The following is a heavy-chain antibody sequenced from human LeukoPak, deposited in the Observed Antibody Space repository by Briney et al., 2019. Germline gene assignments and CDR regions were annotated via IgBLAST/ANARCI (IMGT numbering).Heavy chain of an antibody. CDR1: GGSFSGYY. CDR2: INHSGST. D-gene: IGHD5-18*01. J-gene: IGHJ4*02. CDR3: ARVGVGYSYGYAGGY. Sequence: SETLSLTCAVYGGSFSGYYWSWIRQPPGKGLEWIGEINHSGSTNYNPSLKSRVTISVDTSKNQFSLKLSSVTAADTAVYYCARVGVGYSYGYAGGYWGQGTLVTVSS. V-gene: IGHV4-34*01.